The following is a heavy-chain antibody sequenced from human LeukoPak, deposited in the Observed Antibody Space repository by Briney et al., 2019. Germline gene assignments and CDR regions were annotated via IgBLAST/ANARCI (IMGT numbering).Heavy chain of an antibody. Sequence: PSETLSLTCTVSGGSISIYYWSWIRQPAGKGLEWIGRIYTSGSTNYNPSLKSRVTMSVDTSKNQFSLKLRSVTAADTAVYYCARDIGKYQLLHFDCWGQGTLVTVSS. J-gene: IGHJ4*02. D-gene: IGHD2-2*01. CDR2: IYTSGST. V-gene: IGHV4-4*07. CDR3: ARDIGKYQLLHFDC. CDR1: GGSISIYY.